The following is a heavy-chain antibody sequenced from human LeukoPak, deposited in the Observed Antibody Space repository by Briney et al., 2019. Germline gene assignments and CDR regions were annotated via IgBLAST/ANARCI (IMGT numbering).Heavy chain of an antibody. Sequence: ASVNVSCKASGYTFTSYYMHWVRQAPGQGLEWMGIINPRGGSTSYAQKFQGRVTMTRDTSTSTVYMELSSLRSEDTAVYYCARDAYDILTGTQDDYWGQGTLVAVSS. D-gene: IGHD3-9*01. CDR3: ARDAYDILTGTQDDY. CDR1: GYTFTSYY. J-gene: IGHJ4*02. CDR2: INPRGGST. V-gene: IGHV1-46*01.